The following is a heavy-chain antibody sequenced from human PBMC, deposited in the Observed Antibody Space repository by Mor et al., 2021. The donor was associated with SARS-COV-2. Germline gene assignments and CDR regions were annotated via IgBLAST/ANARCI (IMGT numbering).Heavy chain of an antibody. J-gene: IGHJ6*02. CDR3: TTSITMVRGPRGMDV. V-gene: IGHV3-15*01. D-gene: IGHD3-10*01. CDR2: IKSKTDGGTT. Sequence: GLEWVGRIKSKTDGGTTDYAAPMKGRFTISRDDSKNTLYLQMNSLKTEDTAVYYCTTSITMVRGPRGMDVWGQGTTVTVSS.